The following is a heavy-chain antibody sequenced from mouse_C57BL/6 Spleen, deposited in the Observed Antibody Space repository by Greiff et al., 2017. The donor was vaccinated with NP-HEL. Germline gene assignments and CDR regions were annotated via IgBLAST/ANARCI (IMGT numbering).Heavy chain of an antibody. V-gene: IGHV1-18*01. J-gene: IGHJ4*01. D-gene: IGHD1-1*01. Sequence: VQLQQSGPELVKPGASVKIPCKASGYTFTDYNMDWVKQSHGKSLEWIGDINPNNGGTIYNQKFKGKATLTVDKSSSTAYMELRSLTSEDTAVYYCARYGSRLLDYWGQGTSVTVSS. CDR3: ARYGSRLLDY. CDR1: GYTFTDYN. CDR2: INPNNGGT.